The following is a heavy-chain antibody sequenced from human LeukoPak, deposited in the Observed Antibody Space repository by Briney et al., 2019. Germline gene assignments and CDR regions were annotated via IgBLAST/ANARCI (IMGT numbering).Heavy chain of an antibody. CDR2: VYHSGST. CDR1: DCPISSGNY. D-gene: IGHD3-22*01. J-gene: IGHJ4*02. Sequence: KSSETLSLTCAVSDCPISSGNYWGWIRQPPGKGLEWIGSVYHSGSTHYRPSLKSRVTISVDTSKNQFSLKLSSVTAADTAVYYCARNDSSGYFDYWGQGTLVTVSS. CDR3: ARNDSSGYFDY. V-gene: IGHV4-38-2*01.